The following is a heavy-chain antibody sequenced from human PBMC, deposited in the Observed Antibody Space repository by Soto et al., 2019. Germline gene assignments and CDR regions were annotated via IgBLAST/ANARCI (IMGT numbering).Heavy chain of an antibody. CDR3: AKEGGYVPIDY. CDR2: ISYDGSNK. Sequence: GGSLRLSCAASGFTFSSYGMHWVRQAPGKGLEWVAVISYDGSNKYYAESVKGRFTISRDNSKNTLYLQMNSLRAEDTAVYYCAKEGGYVPIDYWGQGTLVTVSS. V-gene: IGHV3-30*18. J-gene: IGHJ4*02. D-gene: IGHD6-25*01. CDR1: GFTFSSYG.